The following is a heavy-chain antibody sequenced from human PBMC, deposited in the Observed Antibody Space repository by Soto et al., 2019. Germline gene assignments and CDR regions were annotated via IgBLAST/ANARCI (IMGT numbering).Heavy chain of an antibody. CDR3: AKCISSSWYFYYYYGMDV. CDR2: ISYDGSNK. J-gene: IGHJ6*02. CDR1: GFTFSSYG. D-gene: IGHD6-13*01. V-gene: IGHV3-30*18. Sequence: LRLSCAASGFTFSSYGMHWVRQAPGKGLEWVAVISYDGSNKYYADSVKGRFTISRDNSKNTLYLQMNSLRAEDTAVYYCAKCISSSWYFYYYYGMDVWGQGTTVTVSS.